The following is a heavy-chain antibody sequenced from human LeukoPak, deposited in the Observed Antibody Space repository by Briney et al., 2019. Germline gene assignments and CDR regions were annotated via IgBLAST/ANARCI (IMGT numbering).Heavy chain of an antibody. Sequence: SETLSLTCAVYGGSFSGYYWSWIRQPPGKGLEWIGEINHSESTNYNPSLKSRVTISVDTSKNQFSLKLSSVTAADTAVYYCARGTKWEVAVAGSEYFQHWGQGTLVTVSS. CDR2: INHSEST. CDR1: GGSFSGYY. V-gene: IGHV4-34*01. CDR3: ARGTKWEVAVAGSEYFQH. J-gene: IGHJ1*01. D-gene: IGHD6-19*01.